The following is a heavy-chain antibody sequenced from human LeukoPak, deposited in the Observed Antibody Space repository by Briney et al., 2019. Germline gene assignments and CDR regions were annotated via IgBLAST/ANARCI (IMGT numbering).Heavy chain of an antibody. V-gene: IGHV1-2*02. J-gene: IGHJ4*02. Sequence: GASVKVSCKASGYTFTGYYMHWVRQAPGQGLEWMGWINPNSGGTNYAQKFQGRVTMTRDTSISTAYMELSRLRSDDTAVYYCARVSYFGELFLDYWGQGTLVTVSS. CDR2: INPNSGGT. D-gene: IGHD3-10*01. CDR3: ARVSYFGELFLDY. CDR1: GYTFTGYY.